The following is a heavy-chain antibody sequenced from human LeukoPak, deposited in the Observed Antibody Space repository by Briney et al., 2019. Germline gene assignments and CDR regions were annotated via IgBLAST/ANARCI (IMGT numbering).Heavy chain of an antibody. CDR3: ARAEWELLSIDY. J-gene: IGHJ4*02. D-gene: IGHD1-26*01. CDR1: GGSISSSSYY. V-gene: IGHV4-39*01. Sequence: SETLSLTCTVSGGSISSSSYYWGWIRQPPGKGLEWIGSIYYSGSTYYNPSLKSRVTISVDTSKNQFSLKLSSVTAADTAVYYCARAEWELLSIDYWGQGTLVTVSS. CDR2: IYYSGST.